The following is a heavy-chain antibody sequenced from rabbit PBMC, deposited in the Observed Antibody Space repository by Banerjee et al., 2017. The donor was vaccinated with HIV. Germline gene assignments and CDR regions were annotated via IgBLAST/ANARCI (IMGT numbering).Heavy chain of an antibody. CDR2: INTSSGNT. V-gene: IGHV1S45*01. D-gene: IGHD1-1*01. CDR3: ARSLGSNSYDSNL. J-gene: IGHJ4*01. Sequence: QEQLEESGGDLVKPEGSLTLTCTASGFSFSNKYVMCWVRQAPGKGLEWIACINTSSGNTVYASWAKGRFTISKPSSTTVTLQVTSLTAADTATYFCARSLGSNSYDSNLWGQGTLVTVS. CDR1: GFSFSNKYV.